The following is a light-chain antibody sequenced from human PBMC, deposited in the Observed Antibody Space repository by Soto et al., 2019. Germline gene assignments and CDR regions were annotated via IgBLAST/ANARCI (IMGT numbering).Light chain of an antibody. CDR2: LGS. CDR1: QSLLHNNGYNY. CDR3: MQALQTRP. J-gene: IGKJ5*01. Sequence: DIVLTQSPLSLPVTPGEPASISCRSSQSLLHNNGYNYLDWYLRKPGQSPQLLIYLGSNRSSGVPDRFSGSGSGTDFTRKINRVEAEDVGVYYCMQALQTRPSGQGKRLES. V-gene: IGKV2-28*01.